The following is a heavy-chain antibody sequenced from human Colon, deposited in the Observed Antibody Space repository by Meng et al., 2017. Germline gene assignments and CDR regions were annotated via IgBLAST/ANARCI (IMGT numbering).Heavy chain of an antibody. J-gene: IGHJ4*02. Sequence: QAHRQHTGPGLVKPSQTLSLTCAICGDSVSSNSAAWNWIRQSPSRGLEWLGRTYYRSKYYNDYALSVKSRITINPDTSKNQFSLQLNSVTPEDTAIYYCARDWGDVRGGFDFWGQGTLVTVSS. V-gene: IGHV6-1*01. CDR2: TYYRSKYYN. D-gene: IGHD3-10*02. CDR1: GDSVSSNSAA. CDR3: ARDWGDVRGGFDF.